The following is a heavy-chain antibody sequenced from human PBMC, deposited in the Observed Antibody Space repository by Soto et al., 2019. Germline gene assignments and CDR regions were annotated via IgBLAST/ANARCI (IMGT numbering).Heavy chain of an antibody. J-gene: IGHJ6*02. D-gene: IGHD3-10*01. CDR1: GFSLGDNY. CDR3: ARSSGRRQVVGYDYGLDV. V-gene: IGHV3-11*06. CDR2: SSSSGSDT. Sequence: QVQLVESGGGLVEPGGSLRLSCGASGFSLGDNYMTWIRQAPGKGLEWVSYSSSSGSDTNYADSVKGRFTISRDNAKNSLYLQMDSLRAEDTAVYFCARSSGRRQVVGYDYGLDVWGQGTTVTVSS.